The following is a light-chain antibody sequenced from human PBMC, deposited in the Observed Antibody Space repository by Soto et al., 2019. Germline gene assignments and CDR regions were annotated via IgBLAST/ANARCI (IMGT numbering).Light chain of an antibody. V-gene: IGLV1-40*01. CDR1: SSNTGAGYD. Sequence: QSVLTQPPSVSGAPGQRVTISCTGNSSNTGAGYDVHWYQQVPGTAPKLLIYGNTKRPSGVPDRFSGSKSGTSASLAITGLQAEDEADYYCQSYDGSLSGSVFGGGTKVTVL. CDR2: GNT. CDR3: QSYDGSLSGSV. J-gene: IGLJ2*01.